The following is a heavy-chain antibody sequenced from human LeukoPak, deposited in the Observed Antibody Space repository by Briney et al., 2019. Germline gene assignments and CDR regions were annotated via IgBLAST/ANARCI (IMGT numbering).Heavy chain of an antibody. Sequence: PGGSLRLSCAASGFTFSSYAMSRVRQAPGKGLEWASAISGSGGSTYYADSVKGRFTISRDNSKNTLYLQMNSLRAEDTAVYYCAKGEDYYVSSAPLDYWCQGTLVTVSS. J-gene: IGHJ4*02. CDR1: GFTFSSYA. CDR2: ISGSGGST. CDR3: AKGEDYYVSSAPLDY. D-gene: IGHD3-22*01. V-gene: IGHV3-23*01.